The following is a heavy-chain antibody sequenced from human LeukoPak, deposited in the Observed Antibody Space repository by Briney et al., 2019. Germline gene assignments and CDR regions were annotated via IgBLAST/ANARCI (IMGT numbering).Heavy chain of an antibody. V-gene: IGHV4-39*01. CDR3: ARQVNGFGELSPYGAYYFDY. CDR1: GGSISSSSYY. Sequence: PSETLSLTCTVSGGSISSSSYYWGWIRQPPGKGLEWIGSIYYSGSTYYNPSLKSRVTISVDTSKNQFSLKLSSVTAADTAVYYCARQVNGFGELSPYGAYYFDYWGQGTLVTVSS. J-gene: IGHJ4*02. CDR2: IYYSGST. D-gene: IGHD3-10*01.